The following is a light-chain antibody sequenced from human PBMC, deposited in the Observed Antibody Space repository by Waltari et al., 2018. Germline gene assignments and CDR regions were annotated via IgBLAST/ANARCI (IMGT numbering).Light chain of an antibody. J-gene: IGLJ1*01. V-gene: IGLV3-21*02. CDR2: DNS. CDR1: NIGSKS. Sequence: SYVLSQPPSVPVAPGQTARITCGGNNIGSKSVHWYQQKPCQAPVLVVYDNSDRPSGIPERFSGSNSGNTATLTISRVEAGDEADYYCQVWDITSDHFVFGTGTKVTVL. CDR3: QVWDITSDHFV.